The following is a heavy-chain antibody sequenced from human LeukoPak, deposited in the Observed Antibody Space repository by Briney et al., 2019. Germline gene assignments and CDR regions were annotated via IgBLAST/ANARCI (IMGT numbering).Heavy chain of an antibody. CDR2: ITDSGGST. D-gene: IGHD5-18*01. J-gene: IGHJ4*02. CDR1: GFTFRNSA. CDR3: ASGSSSARPYYFDG. V-gene: IGHV3-23*01. Sequence: GGSLRLSCAASGFTFRNSAMSWVRQAPGKGLEWVSAITDSGGSTYYADSVKGRFTISRDNSKNTLYLQMDSLRADDTAVYYCASGSSSARPYYFDGRGRGTLVTVSS.